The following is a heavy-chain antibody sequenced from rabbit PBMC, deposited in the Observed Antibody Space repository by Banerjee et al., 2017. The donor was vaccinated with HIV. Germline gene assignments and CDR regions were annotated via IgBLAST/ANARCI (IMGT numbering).Heavy chain of an antibody. CDR1: GFSFSSNYY. J-gene: IGHJ4*01. CDR2: IYVASTPST. CDR3: ARDWRYGISGSSPNSFDL. Sequence: QEQLEESGGDLVKPEGSLTLTCTASGFSFSSNYYMCWVRQTPGKGLEWIACIYVASTPSTYYANWAKGRFTISKTSSTTVTLQMTSLTAADTATYFCARDWRYGISGSSPNSFDLWGQGTLVTVS. D-gene: IGHD1-1*01. V-gene: IGHV1S45*01.